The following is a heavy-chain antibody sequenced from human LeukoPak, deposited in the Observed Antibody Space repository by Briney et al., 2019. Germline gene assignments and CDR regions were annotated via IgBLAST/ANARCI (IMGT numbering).Heavy chain of an antibody. V-gene: IGHV3-23*01. D-gene: IGHD4-11*01. CDR2: ISGSGGST. CDR3: ARGYSNYAYYYYYYMDV. J-gene: IGHJ6*03. CDR1: GFTFSSYA. Sequence: GGSLRLSCAASGFTFSSYAMSWVRQAPGKGLEWVSAISGSGGSTYYADSVKGRFTISRDNSKNTLYLQMSSLRAEDTAVYYCARGYSNYAYYYYYYMDVWGKGTTVTVSS.